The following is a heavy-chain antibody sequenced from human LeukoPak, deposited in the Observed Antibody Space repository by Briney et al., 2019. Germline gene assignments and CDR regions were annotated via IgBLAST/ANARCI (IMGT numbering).Heavy chain of an antibody. CDR1: GYTFTGYY. J-gene: IGHJ4*02. Sequence: ASVKVSCKASGYTFTGYYMHWVRQAPGQGLEWMGIINPSGGSTSYAQKFQGRVTMTRDMSTSTVYMELSSLRSEDTAVYYCARVNVFGGADYWGQGTLVTVSS. D-gene: IGHD3-10*02. V-gene: IGHV1-46*01. CDR3: ARVNVFGGADY. CDR2: INPSGGST.